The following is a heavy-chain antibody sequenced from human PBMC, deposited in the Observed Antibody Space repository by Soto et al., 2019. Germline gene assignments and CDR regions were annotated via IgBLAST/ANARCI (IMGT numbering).Heavy chain of an antibody. CDR2: IYYSGRT. CDR3: ARQRTTVVTQAYFDH. Sequence: PSETLSLTCIVSGESISSSSYYWGWIRQPPGKGLEWIGSIYYSGRTNYNPSFKNRVTISIGTSKNQISLKLSSVTATDTAVYYCARQRTTVVTQAYFDHWGQGALVTVSS. V-gene: IGHV4-39*01. D-gene: IGHD2-21*02. CDR1: GESISSSSYY. J-gene: IGHJ4*02.